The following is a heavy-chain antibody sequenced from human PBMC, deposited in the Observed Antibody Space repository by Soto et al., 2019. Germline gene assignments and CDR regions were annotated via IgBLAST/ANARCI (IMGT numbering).Heavy chain of an antibody. CDR2: INWNGGST. Sequence: EVQLGESGGGVVLPGGSLRLSCAASGFTFDDFGMSRVRQAPGKWLEWVSGINWNGGSTGYADSVKGRFTNSRDNAKNSLYLQMNSLRAEDTALYYCARDRFVGATRLFDYWGQGTLVTVSS. J-gene: IGHJ4*02. V-gene: IGHV3-20*04. CDR1: GFTFDDFG. D-gene: IGHD1-26*01. CDR3: ARDRFVGATRLFDY.